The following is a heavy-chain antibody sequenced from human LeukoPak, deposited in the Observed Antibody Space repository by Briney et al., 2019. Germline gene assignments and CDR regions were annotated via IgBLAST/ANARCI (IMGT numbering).Heavy chain of an antibody. J-gene: IGHJ4*02. CDR1: GGSISSSSYY. CDR2: IYYSGST. D-gene: IGHD5-18*01. CDR3: ARCGEQFGYSYGHVIDY. V-gene: IGHV4-39*07. Sequence: KTSETLSLTCTVSGGSISSSSYYWGWIRQPPGKGLEWIGSIYYSGSTYYNPSLKSRVTISVDTSKNQFSLKLSSVTAADTAVYYCARCGEQFGYSYGHVIDYWGQGTLVTVSS.